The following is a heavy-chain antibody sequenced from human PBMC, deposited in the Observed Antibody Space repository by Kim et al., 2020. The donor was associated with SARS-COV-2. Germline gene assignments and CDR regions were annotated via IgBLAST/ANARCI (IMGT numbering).Heavy chain of an antibody. J-gene: IGHJ4*02. Sequence: GGSLRLSCAASGFTSNNYAMSWVRQAPGKGLEWVSGITGSDGSTYYADSVKGRFTLSRDISKNTLYLQMNSLRAEDTAVYYCARRDSGDYWGQGTLVTVSS. CDR2: ITGSDGST. CDR3: ARRDSGDY. CDR1: GFTSNNYA. D-gene: IGHD1-26*01. V-gene: IGHV3-23*01.